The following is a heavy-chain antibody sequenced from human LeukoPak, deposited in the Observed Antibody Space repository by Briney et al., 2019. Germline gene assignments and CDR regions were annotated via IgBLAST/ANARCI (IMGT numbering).Heavy chain of an antibody. CDR2: IGTAGEI. Sequence: GGSLRLSCAASGFTFSSYDIHWVRQATGKGLEWVSGIGTAGEIYYPGSVKGRFTISRDNAKNSLYLQMNSLRAEDTAVYYCAREPVDTAMVMDVWGKGTTVTVSS. CDR3: AREPVDTAMVMDV. CDR1: GFTFSSYD. V-gene: IGHV3-13*01. J-gene: IGHJ6*04. D-gene: IGHD5-18*01.